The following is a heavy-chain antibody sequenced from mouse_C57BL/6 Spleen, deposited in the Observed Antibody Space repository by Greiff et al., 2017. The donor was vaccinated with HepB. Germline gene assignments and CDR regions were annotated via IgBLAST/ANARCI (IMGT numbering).Heavy chain of an antibody. CDR2: IYPGDGDT. J-gene: IGHJ2*01. Sequence: QVQLQQSGPELVKPGASVKISCKASGYAFSSSWMNWVKQRPGKGLEWIGRIYPGDGDTNYNGKFKGKATLTADKSSSTAYMQLSSLTSEDSAVYFCARGGQPYFDYWGQGTTLTVSS. CDR3: ARGGQPYFDY. CDR1: GYAFSSSW. D-gene: IGHD3-3*01. V-gene: IGHV1-82*01.